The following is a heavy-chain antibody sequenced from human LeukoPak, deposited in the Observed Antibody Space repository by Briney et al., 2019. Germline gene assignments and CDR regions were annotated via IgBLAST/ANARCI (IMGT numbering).Heavy chain of an antibody. V-gene: IGHV1-2*02. Sequence: ASVKVSCKASGYTFTGYYMHWVRRAPGQGLEWMGWINPNSGGTNYAQKFQGRVTMTRDTSISTAYMELSRLRSNDTAVYYCARDSSSWYSPFDYWGQGTLVTVSS. J-gene: IGHJ4*02. CDR1: GYTFTGYY. CDR2: INPNSGGT. D-gene: IGHD6-13*01. CDR3: ARDSSSWYSPFDY.